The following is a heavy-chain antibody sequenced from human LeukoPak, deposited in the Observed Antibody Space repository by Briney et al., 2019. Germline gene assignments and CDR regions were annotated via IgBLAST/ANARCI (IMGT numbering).Heavy chain of an antibody. CDR3: ARELPPVVNFYFDS. CDR1: GFTFSSYG. V-gene: IGHV3-33*01. Sequence: PGRSLRLSCEASGFTFSSYGMHWVRQAPGKGLEWAAVIWYDGSDKYYADSVKGRFSISRDNSKNTLYLQMNSLRAEDTAVYYCARELPPVVNFYFDSWGQGILVTLSS. CDR2: IWYDGSDK. J-gene: IGHJ4*02. D-gene: IGHD3-22*01.